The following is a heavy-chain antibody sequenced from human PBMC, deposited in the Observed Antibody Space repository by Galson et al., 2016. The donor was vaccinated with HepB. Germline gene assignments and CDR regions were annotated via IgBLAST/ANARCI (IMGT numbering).Heavy chain of an antibody. CDR2: IYSGGNT. CDR1: GSTAGNNY. CDR3: ARNPGASTWG. J-gene: IGHJ4*02. D-gene: IGHD6-13*01. Sequence: SLRLSCAASGSTAGNNYMSWVRQAPGKGLEWVSLIYSGGNTLYADSVKGRFSIPRDNSKNTLYLQMNSLSAEDTAVYYCARNPGASTWGWGQGTLVTVAS. V-gene: IGHV3-66*01.